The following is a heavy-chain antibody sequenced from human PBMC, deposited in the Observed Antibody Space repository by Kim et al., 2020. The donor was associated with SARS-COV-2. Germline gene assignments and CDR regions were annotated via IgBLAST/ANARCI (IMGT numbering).Heavy chain of an antibody. V-gene: IGHV3-43*01. Sequence: GGSLRLSCAASGFTFDDYTMHWVRQAPGKGLEWVSLISWDGGSTYYADSVKGRFTISRDNSKNSLYLQMNSLRTEDTALYYCAKAYSSGWYRGSYYGMDVWGQGTTVTVSS. CDR1: GFTFDDYT. CDR2: ISWDGGST. D-gene: IGHD6-19*01. J-gene: IGHJ6*02. CDR3: AKAYSSGWYRGSYYGMDV.